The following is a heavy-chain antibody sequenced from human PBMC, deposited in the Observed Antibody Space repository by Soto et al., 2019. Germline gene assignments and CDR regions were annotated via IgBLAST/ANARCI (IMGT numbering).Heavy chain of an antibody. CDR1: GGSISSGGYY. CDR2: IYYSGST. D-gene: IGHD3-22*01. Sequence: PSETLSLTCTVSGGSISSGGYYWSWIRQHPGKGLEWIGYIYYSGSTYYNPSLKSRVTISVDTSKNQFSLKLSSVTAADTAVYYCARGAPRAYDSSGYYPSYNWFDPWGQGTLVTVSS. CDR3: ARGAPRAYDSSGYYPSYNWFDP. V-gene: IGHV4-31*03. J-gene: IGHJ5*02.